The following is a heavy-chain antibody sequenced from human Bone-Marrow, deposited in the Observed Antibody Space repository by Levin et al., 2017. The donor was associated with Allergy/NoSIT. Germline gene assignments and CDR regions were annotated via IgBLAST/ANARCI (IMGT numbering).Heavy chain of an antibody. CDR3: ARDSVDEGDYVIHMDV. Sequence: SVKVSCKASGGNINHGFSWVRQAPGQGLEWMGGIIPLFGTVNYAQKFQGRITISADDSTSTVFMELSSLRSEDTAMYYCARDSVDEGDYVIHMDVWGQGTTVTVSS. J-gene: IGHJ6*02. D-gene: IGHD4-17*01. V-gene: IGHV1-69*13. CDR2: IIPLFGTV. CDR1: GGNINHG.